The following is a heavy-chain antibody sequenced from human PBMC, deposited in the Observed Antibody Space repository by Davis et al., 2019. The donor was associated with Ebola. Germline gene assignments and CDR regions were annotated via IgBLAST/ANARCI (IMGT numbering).Heavy chain of an antibody. CDR3: ARIVLGRDFYGMDV. V-gene: IGHV1-18*01. D-gene: IGHD1-26*01. J-gene: IGHJ6*02. CDR1: GYTFTSYG. Sequence: ASVKVSCKASGYTFTSYGISWVRQAPGQGLEWMGWINAANGNTKVSQKFQGRVTITTDTSASTAYMELSSLRSEDTAVFYCARIVLGRDFYGMDVWGQGTTVTVSS. CDR2: INAANGNT.